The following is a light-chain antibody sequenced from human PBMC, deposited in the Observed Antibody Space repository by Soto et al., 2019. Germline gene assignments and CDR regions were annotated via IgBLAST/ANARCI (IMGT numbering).Light chain of an antibody. CDR2: AAS. V-gene: IGKV1-33*01. CDR3: QQYDNLPLT. J-gene: IGKJ4*01. Sequence: DIQMTQSPSSLSASVGDRVTITCRASQSIRDYLNWYQHKPGMAPQLLIYAASNLETGVPSRFSRSGSGTDFTFTISSLQPEDIATYYCQQYDNLPLTFGGGTKVDIK. CDR1: QSIRDY.